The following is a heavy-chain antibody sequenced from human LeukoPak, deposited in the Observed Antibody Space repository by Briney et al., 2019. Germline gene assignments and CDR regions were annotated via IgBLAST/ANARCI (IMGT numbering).Heavy chain of an antibody. J-gene: IGHJ4*02. D-gene: IGHD5-12*01. CDR2: IIPIFGTA. CDR1: GGTFSSYA. Sequence: ASVKVSCKASGGTFSSYAISWVRQAPGQGLEWMGGIIPIFGTANYAQKFQGRVTITADESTSTAYMELSSLRSEDTAVYYCARGFRERSGYEPLRYWGPGTLVTVSS. V-gene: IGHV1-69*13. CDR3: ARGFRERSGYEPLRY.